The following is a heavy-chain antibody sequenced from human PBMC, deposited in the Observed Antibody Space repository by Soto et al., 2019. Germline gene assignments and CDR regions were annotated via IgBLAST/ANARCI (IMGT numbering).Heavy chain of an antibody. J-gene: IGHJ6*02. D-gene: IGHD2-2*01. V-gene: IGHV1-69*01. CDR3: ARSQGSSTSLEIYYYYYYGMDV. CDR1: GGTFSSYA. CDR2: IIPISGTA. Sequence: QVQLVQSGAEVKKPGSSVKVSCKASGGTFSSYAISWVRQAPGQGLEWMGGIIPISGTANYAQKFQGRVTIPGDESTSTAYMELSSLRSEDTAVYYCARSQGSSTSLEIYYYYYYGMDVWGQGTTVTVSS.